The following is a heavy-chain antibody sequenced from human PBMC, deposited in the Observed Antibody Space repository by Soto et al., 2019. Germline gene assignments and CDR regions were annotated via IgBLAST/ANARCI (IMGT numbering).Heavy chain of an antibody. Sequence: EVQLLESGGGLVQPGESLRLSCAASGFTFSYYWMHWVRQAPGMGLVWVSRIHSDGSSTTYADSVKGRFTISRDNARNTLYLQMNSLXXEDTAVYYCARGDRGAFDLWGQGTVLTVSS. J-gene: IGHJ3*01. CDR3: ARGDRGAFDL. CDR1: GFTFSYYW. V-gene: IGHV3-74*01. CDR2: IHSDGSST. D-gene: IGHD1-26*01.